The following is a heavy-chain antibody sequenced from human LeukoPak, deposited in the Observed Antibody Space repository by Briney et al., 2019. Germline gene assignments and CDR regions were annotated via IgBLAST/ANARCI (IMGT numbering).Heavy chain of an antibody. J-gene: IGHJ6*03. V-gene: IGHV1-2*02. CDR3: ARDSGYYGSGSLYYYYMDV. Sequence: GASVKVSCKASGYTFTGYYIHWVRQAPGQGLEWMGWINPNSGGANFAQMFQGRITMASDTSISTAYMELSRLRSDDTAVYYCARDSGYYGSGSLYYYYMDVWGKGTTVTVSS. D-gene: IGHD3-10*01. CDR1: GYTFTGYY. CDR2: INPNSGGA.